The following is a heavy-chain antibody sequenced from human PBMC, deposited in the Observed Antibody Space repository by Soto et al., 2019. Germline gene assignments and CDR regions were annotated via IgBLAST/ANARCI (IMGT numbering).Heavy chain of an antibody. D-gene: IGHD3-22*01. CDR1: GFTFSSYW. J-gene: IGHJ4*02. V-gene: IGHV3-7*01. CDR3: ARESTYYYDSSAPDY. CDR2: IKQDGSEK. Sequence: PGGSLRLSCAASGFTFSSYWMSWVRQAPGKGLEWVANIKQDGSEKYYVDSVKGRFTISRDNAKNSLYLQMNSLRAEDTAVYYCARESTYYYDSSAPDYWGQGTLVTVSS.